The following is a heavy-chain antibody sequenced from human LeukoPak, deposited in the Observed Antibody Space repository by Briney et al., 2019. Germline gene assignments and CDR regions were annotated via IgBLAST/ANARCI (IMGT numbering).Heavy chain of an antibody. CDR1: GYTFTGYY. D-gene: IGHD3-3*01. CDR3: ARDGTIFGVVQTIDY. J-gene: IGHJ4*02. Sequence: ASVKVSCKASGYTFTGYYMHWERQAPGQGLEWMGWINPNSGGTNYAQKFQGRVTMTRDTSISTAYMELSRLRSDDTAVYYCARDGTIFGVVQTIDYWGQGTLVTVSS. CDR2: INPNSGGT. V-gene: IGHV1-2*02.